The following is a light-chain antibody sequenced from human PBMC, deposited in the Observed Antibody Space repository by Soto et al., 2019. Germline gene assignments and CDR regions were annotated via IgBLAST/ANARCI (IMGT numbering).Light chain of an antibody. J-gene: IGLJ3*02. CDR2: GNS. CDR1: SSNIGAGYD. CDR3: QSYDSSLSGFWV. Sequence: QSVLTQPPSVSGAPGQRVTISCTGSSSNIGAGYDVHWYQQLPGTAPKLLIYGNSNRPSGVADRFSGSKSGTSASLAITGLQAEDEADYSCQSYDSSLSGFWVFGGGTKLTVL. V-gene: IGLV1-40*01.